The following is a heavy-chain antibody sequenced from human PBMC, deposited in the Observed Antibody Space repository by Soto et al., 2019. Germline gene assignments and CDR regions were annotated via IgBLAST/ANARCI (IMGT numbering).Heavy chain of an antibody. CDR2: LYYSGST. CDR3: ARDVTDFWSGHEGMDV. V-gene: IGHV4-31*03. J-gene: IGHJ6*02. CDR1: GGSISNGGYY. D-gene: IGHD3-3*01. Sequence: PSETLSLTCPVSGGSISNGGYYCTWIRQHPGKGLEWIGYLYYSGSTYYNPSLKSRVTISVDTSKDQFSLKLTSVTAADTAVYYCARDVTDFWSGHEGMDVWGQGPTVTVSS.